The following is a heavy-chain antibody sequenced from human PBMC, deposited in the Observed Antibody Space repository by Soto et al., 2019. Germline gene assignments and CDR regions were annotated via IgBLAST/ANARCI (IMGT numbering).Heavy chain of an antibody. CDR3: ARDNILGILYGGMDV. J-gene: IGHJ6*02. V-gene: IGHV4-30-4*01. D-gene: IGHD3-3*01. CDR2: IYYSGST. Sequence: SETLSLTCTVSGGSISSGDYYWSWIRQPPGKGLEWIGYIYYSGSTYYNPSLKSRVTISVDTSKNQFSLKLSSVTAADTAVYYCARDNILGILYGGMDVWGQGTTVTVSS. CDR1: GGSISSGDYY.